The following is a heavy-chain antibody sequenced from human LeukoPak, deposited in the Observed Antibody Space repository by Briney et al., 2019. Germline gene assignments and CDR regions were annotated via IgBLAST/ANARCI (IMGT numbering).Heavy chain of an antibody. CDR2: IYHTGST. J-gene: IGHJ5*02. CDR1: GGSISRGAYS. D-gene: IGHD3-16*01. CDR3: ARITYYDYVWGNRFGWFDP. Sequence: PSETLSLTCTVSGGSISRGAYSWSWIRQPPGKGLEWIGYIYHTGSTNYNPSLESRVTISLDRSKNQFSLKLSSVTAADTAVYYCARITYYDYVWGNRFGWFDPWGQGTLVTVSS. V-gene: IGHV4-30-2*01.